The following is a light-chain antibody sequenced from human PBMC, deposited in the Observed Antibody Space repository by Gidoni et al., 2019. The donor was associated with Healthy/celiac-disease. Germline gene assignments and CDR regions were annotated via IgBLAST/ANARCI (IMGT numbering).Light chain of an antibody. V-gene: IGKV4-1*01. J-gene: IGKJ3*01. CDR3: QQYYSTPGFT. CDR2: WAS. CDR1: QSVLYSSNNKNY. Sequence: DIVMTQSPDSLAVSLGERATINCKSSQSVLYSSNNKNYLAGYQQKPGQPPKLLIDWASTRESGVADRFSGSGSGTDFTLTISSLQAEDVAVYYCQQYYSTPGFTFGPXTKVDIK.